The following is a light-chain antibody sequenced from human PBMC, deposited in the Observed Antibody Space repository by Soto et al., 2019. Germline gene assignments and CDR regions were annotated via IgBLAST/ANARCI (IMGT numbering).Light chain of an antibody. CDR2: GNS. V-gene: IGLV1-40*01. J-gene: IGLJ2*01. CDR3: QSYVSSLSGVV. CDR1: SSNIGAGYD. Sequence: QSVLTQPPSVSGAPGQRVTISCTGSSSNIGAGYDVHWYQQLPGTAPKLLIYGNSNRPSGVPDRFSGSKSGTSASLAITGLQAEYVADSHCQSYVSSLSGVVLGGGTQLTVL.